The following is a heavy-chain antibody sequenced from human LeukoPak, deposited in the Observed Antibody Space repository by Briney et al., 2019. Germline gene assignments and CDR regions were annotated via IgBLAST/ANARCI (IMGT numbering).Heavy chain of an antibody. CDR2: ISGSGGNT. Sequence: GGSLRLSCAASGFTFSNYAMSWVRQAPGKGLEWVSAISGSGGNTYYADSVKGRFTISRDNSKNTLYLQMNSLRAEDTAVYYCARGKSYYYYGMDVWGQGTTVTVSS. V-gene: IGHV3-23*01. J-gene: IGHJ6*02. CDR1: GFTFSNYA. D-gene: IGHD4-23*01. CDR3: ARGKSYYYYGMDV.